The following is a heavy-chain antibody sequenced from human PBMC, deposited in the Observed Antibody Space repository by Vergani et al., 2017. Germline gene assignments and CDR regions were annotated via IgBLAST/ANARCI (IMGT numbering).Heavy chain of an antibody. J-gene: IGHJ4*02. CDR2: IYYSGST. Sequence: QVQLQESGPGLVKPSETLSLTCTVSGGSISGHYWSWIRQPPGKGLEWIGYIYYSGSTNYNPSLKSRVTISVDTSKNQFSLKLSSVTAADTAVYYCARATVAGIFDYWGQGTLVTVSS. CDR1: GGSISGHY. CDR3: ARATVAGIFDY. V-gene: IGHV4-59*11. D-gene: IGHD6-19*01.